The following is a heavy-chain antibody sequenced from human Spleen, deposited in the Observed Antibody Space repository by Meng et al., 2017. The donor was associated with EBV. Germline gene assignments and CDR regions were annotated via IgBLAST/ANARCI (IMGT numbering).Heavy chain of an antibody. CDR3: ARVGARSLDP. CDR1: GYTFTSYD. D-gene: IGHD1-26*01. V-gene: IGHV1-8*01. CDR2: INPNSGNT. Sequence: LALQSGAWVQKPGASVKVSCKASGYTFTSYDITWVRPATGQRLEWMGWINPNSGNTDYAQKFQGRVTMTRNTSISTASMELSSLRSEDTAVYYCARVGARSLDPWGQGTLVTVSS. J-gene: IGHJ5*02.